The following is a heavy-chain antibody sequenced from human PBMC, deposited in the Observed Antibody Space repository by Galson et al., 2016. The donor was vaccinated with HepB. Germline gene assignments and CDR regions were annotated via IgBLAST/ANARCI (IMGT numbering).Heavy chain of an antibody. D-gene: IGHD4-23*01. Sequence: SLRLSCAASGFTFSSYGMHWVRQAPGKGLERVAVIWYDGSNKYYADSVKGRFTISRDNSKNTLYLQMNSLRAEDTAVYYCAKDLGDRMVTVYYYMDVWGKGTTVTVSS. CDR2: IWYDGSNK. J-gene: IGHJ6*03. CDR3: AKDLGDRMVTVYYYMDV. V-gene: IGHV3-33*06. CDR1: GFTFSSYG.